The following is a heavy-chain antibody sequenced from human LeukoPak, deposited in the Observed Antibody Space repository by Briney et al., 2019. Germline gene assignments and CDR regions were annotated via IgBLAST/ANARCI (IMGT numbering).Heavy chain of an antibody. D-gene: IGHD3-9*01. CDR2: INAGNGNT. Sequence: ASVKVSCKASGYTFTSYGISWVRQAPGQGLEWMGWINAGNGNTKYSQKFQGRVTITRDTSASTAYMELSSLRSEDTAVYYCARGLSYLFDILTGYWGYPFDYWGQGTLVTVSS. CDR3: ARGLSYLFDILTGYWGYPFDY. CDR1: GYTFTSYG. J-gene: IGHJ4*02. V-gene: IGHV1-3*01.